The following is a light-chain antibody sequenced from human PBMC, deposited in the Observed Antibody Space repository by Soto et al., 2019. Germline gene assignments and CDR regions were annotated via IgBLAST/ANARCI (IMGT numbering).Light chain of an antibody. CDR3: QQYNSYTYT. J-gene: IGKJ2*01. CDR1: QSISSW. CDR2: DAS. V-gene: IGKV1-5*01. Sequence: DIQMTQSPSTLSASVGDRVTITCRASQSISSWLAWYQQKPGKAPKLLIYDASSLESGVPLRFSGSGSGTEFTLTISSPQPDDFATYYCQQYNSYTYTFGQGTKLEIK.